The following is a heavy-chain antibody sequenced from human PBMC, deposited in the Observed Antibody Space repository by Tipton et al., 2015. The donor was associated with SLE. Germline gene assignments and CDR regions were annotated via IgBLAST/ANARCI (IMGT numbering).Heavy chain of an antibody. CDR3: ARDGRGLGTYWYFDL. CDR1: GGSISSGGYY. CDR2: IHYSGST. D-gene: IGHD7-27*01. V-gene: IGHV4-61*08. Sequence: LRLSCIVSGGSISSGGYYWSWIRQYPGKGLEWIGYIHYSGSTNYNPSLKSRVTISVDTSKNQFSLKLSSVTAADTAVYYCARDGRGLGTYWYFDLWGRGTLVTVSS. J-gene: IGHJ2*01.